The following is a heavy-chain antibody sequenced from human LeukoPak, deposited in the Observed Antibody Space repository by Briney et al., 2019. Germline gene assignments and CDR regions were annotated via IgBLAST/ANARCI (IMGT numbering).Heavy chain of an antibody. Sequence: SETLSLTCTVSGGSISSYYWSWIRQPPGKGLEWIGCIYYSGSTNYNPSLKSRVTISVDTSKYQFSLKLSSVTAADTAVYYCARFVEVVAATSVWFDPWGQGTLVTVSS. V-gene: IGHV4-59*01. CDR2: IYYSGST. D-gene: IGHD2-15*01. CDR3: ARFVEVVAATSVWFDP. CDR1: GGSISSYY. J-gene: IGHJ5*02.